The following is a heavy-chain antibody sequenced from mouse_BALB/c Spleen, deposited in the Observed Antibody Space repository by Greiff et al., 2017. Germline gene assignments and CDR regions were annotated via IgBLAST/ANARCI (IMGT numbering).Heavy chain of an antibody. CDR2: ISYSGST. D-gene: IGHD2-3*01. CDR3: ARGGDGFY. J-gene: IGHJ3*01. Sequence: DVKLQESGPGLVKPSQSLSLTCTVTGYSITSDYAWNWIRQFPGNKLEWMGYISYSGSTSYNPSLKSRISITRDTAKNQFFLQLNSVTTEDTATYYCARGGDGFYWGQGTRVTVSA. CDR1: GYSITSDYA. V-gene: IGHV3-2*02.